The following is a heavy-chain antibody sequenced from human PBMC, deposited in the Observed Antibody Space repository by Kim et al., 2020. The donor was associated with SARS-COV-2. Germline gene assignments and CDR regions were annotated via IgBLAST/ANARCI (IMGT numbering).Heavy chain of an antibody. V-gene: IGHV3-23*01. J-gene: IGHJ4*02. Sequence: SATAVKGRFTITRDNSKNTLYLQMNSLRAEDTAVYYCAKDKGTVTPLDYWGQGTLVTVSS. CDR3: AKDKGTVTPLDY. D-gene: IGHD4-17*01.